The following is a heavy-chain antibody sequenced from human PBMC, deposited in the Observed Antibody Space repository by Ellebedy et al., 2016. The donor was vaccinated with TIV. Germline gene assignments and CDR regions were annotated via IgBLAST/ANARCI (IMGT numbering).Heavy chain of an antibody. D-gene: IGHD1-7*01. CDR2: MNPNSGNT. V-gene: IGHV1-8*01. Sequence: ASVKVSXKASGYTFTSYDINWVRQATGQGLEWMGWMNPNSGNTGYAQKFQGRVTMTRNTSISTAYMELSSLRSEDTAVYYCARGRNWNYRFWFNPWGQGTLVTVSS. CDR1: GYTFTSYD. J-gene: IGHJ5*02. CDR3: ARGRNWNYRFWFNP.